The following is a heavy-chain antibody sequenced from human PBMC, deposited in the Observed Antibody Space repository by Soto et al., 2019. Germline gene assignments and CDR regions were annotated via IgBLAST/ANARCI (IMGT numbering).Heavy chain of an antibody. Sequence: ASVKVSCKTSGYTFTTLFLHWMRQAPGQRLEWMGWINPANGNTLNSQKFLGRVSITRDTSATTAYMDLTRLTSEDTAVYYCARGPSSGCFDSWGQGTLVTVSS. D-gene: IGHD5-12*01. CDR3: ARGPSSGCFDS. V-gene: IGHV1-3*01. CDR2: INPANGNT. J-gene: IGHJ4*02. CDR1: GYTFTTLF.